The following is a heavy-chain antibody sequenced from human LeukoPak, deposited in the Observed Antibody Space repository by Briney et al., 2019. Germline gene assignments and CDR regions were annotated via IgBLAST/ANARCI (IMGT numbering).Heavy chain of an antibody. D-gene: IGHD3-22*01. J-gene: IGHJ5*02. CDR2: MYYSGST. V-gene: IGHV4-30-4*01. Sequence: SETLSLTCTVSGGSISSGDYYWSWIRQPPGKGLEWIAYMYYSGSTYYNPSLKSRVTKSADTSKNQLSLKLSSVTAADTAVYYCARPYYYDSRIDPWGQGILVTVSS. CDR1: GGSISSGDYY. CDR3: ARPYYYDSRIDP.